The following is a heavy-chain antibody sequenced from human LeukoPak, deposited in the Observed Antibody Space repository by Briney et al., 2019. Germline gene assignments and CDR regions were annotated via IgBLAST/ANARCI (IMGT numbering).Heavy chain of an antibody. CDR2: FDPEDGET. J-gene: IGHJ3*02. D-gene: IGHD3-10*01. CDR3: ARDWGMVRGGYDAFDI. CDR1: GYTLTELS. V-gene: IGHV1-24*01. Sequence: ASVKVSCKVSGYTLTELSMHWVRQAPGKGLEWMGGFDPEDGETIYAQKFQGRVTMTEDTSTDTAYMELSSLRSDDTAVYYCARDWGMVRGGYDAFDIWGQGTMVTVSS.